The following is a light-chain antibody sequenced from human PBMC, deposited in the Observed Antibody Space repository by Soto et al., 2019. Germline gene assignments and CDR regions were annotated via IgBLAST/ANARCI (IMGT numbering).Light chain of an antibody. CDR2: WAS. J-gene: IGKJ4*01. V-gene: IGKV4-1*01. CDR1: XSXVYSSNHKNY. CDR3: QKYNSAPLT. Sequence: IVMTQSPYSLALXLVXXXXIXXXSTXSXVYSSNHKNYLAWYQQKPGQPPKLLIYWASTRESGVPSRFSGSGSGTDFTLTISSLQPEDVATYYCQKYNSAPLTFGGGTKVDIK.